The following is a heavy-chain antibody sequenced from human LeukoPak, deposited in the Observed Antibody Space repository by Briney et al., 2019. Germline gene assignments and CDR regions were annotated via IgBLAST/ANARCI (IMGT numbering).Heavy chain of an antibody. D-gene: IGHD6-6*01. Sequence: GGSLRLSCAASGFTFSSYAISWVRQAPGKGLEWVSSISGSGDSTYYADSVKGRFTISRDNSKNTLYLQLNSLRAEDTAVYYCAKSRSSEARAGSNYWGQGTLVTVSS. CDR2: ISGSGDST. J-gene: IGHJ4*02. CDR1: GFTFSSYA. V-gene: IGHV3-23*01. CDR3: AKSRSSEARAGSNY.